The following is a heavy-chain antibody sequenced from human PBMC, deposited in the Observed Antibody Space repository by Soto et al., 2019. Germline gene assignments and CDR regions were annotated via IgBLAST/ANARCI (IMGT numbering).Heavy chain of an antibody. Sequence: EVQLVESGGGLVQPGGSLKLSCAASGFTFSGSAMHWVRQASGKGLEWVGGIRSKANSYATAYAASVKGRFTISRDDSKNTAYLQMNSLKTEDTAVYYCTIADGDYESIDFDYWGQGTLVTVSS. CDR3: TIADGDYESIDFDY. J-gene: IGHJ4*02. V-gene: IGHV3-73*01. D-gene: IGHD4-17*01. CDR2: IRSKANSYAT. CDR1: GFTFSGSA.